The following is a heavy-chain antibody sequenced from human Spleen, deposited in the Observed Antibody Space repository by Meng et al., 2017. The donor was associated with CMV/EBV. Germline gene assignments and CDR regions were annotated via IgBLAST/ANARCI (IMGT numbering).Heavy chain of an antibody. Sequence: GGSLRLSCEGSGYSFTSYWIGWVRQMPGKGLEWMGVIYPGDSDIRYSPSFQGQVTISADKSSSTAYLQWRSLKASDSAIYYCARHMRGRHQAPFGLHYYYYGMDVWGHGTTVTVSS. D-gene: IGHD3-10*01. V-gene: IGHV5-51*01. CDR2: IYPGDSDI. CDR3: ARHMRGRHQAPFGLHYYYYGMDV. CDR1: GYSFTSYW. J-gene: IGHJ6*02.